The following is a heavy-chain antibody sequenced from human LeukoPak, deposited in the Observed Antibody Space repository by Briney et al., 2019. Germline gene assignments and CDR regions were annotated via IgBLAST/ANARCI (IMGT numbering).Heavy chain of an antibody. Sequence: PGGSLRLSCAASGFTFSNFAMSWVRQAPGKGLQWVSAISDSGGGTFYADSVKGRFTISRDNSKNTLYLQMNSLRAEDTAVYYCAKVGVGWVAFEYWGQGTPVTVSS. CDR2: ISDSGGGT. CDR1: GFTFSNFA. D-gene: IGHD3-16*01. CDR3: AKVGVGWVAFEY. J-gene: IGHJ4*02. V-gene: IGHV3-23*01.